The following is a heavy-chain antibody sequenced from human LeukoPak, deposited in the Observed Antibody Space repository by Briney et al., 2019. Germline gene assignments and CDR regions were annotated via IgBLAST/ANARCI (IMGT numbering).Heavy chain of an antibody. CDR1: GGSFSGYY. J-gene: IGHJ4*02. D-gene: IGHD5-12*01. CDR2: INHSGSS. Sequence: PSETLSLTCAVYGGSFSGYYWSWIRQPPGKGLEWIGEINHSGSSNYNPSLKSRVPISEDTSKNQLSLKLSSVTAADTAVYYCARGSDVDIVATTEEFDYWGQGTLVTVSS. CDR3: ARGSDVDIVATTEEFDY. V-gene: IGHV4-34*01.